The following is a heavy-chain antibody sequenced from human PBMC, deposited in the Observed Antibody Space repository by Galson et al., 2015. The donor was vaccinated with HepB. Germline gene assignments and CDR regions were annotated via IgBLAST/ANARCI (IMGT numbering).Heavy chain of an antibody. CDR2: IYNSGNT. D-gene: IGHD6-13*01. V-gene: IGHV4-59*08. J-gene: IGHJ4*02. Sequence: SETLSLTCTVSGDSISSYYWSWIRQSPGKGLEWIGYIYNSGNTKYNPSLQSRVTISLDTSKNQFSLKLSSVTAADTAVYYCARQKGIRIPFDYWGQGTLVTVSS. CDR1: GDSISSYY. CDR3: ARQKGIRIPFDY.